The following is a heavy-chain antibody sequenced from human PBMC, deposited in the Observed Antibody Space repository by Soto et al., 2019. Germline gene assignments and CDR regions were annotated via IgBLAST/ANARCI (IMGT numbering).Heavy chain of an antibody. CDR3: ARGGTNGLWSLFGYYYGMDV. J-gene: IGHJ6*02. CDR1: GYTFTSYD. D-gene: IGHD2-8*01. Sequence: ASVKVSCKASGYTFTSYDINWVRQATGQGLEWMGWMNPNSGNTGYAQKFQGRVTMTRNTSISTAYMELSSLRSEDTAVYYCARGGTNGLWSLFGYYYGMDVWGQGTTVTVSS. V-gene: IGHV1-8*01. CDR2: MNPNSGNT.